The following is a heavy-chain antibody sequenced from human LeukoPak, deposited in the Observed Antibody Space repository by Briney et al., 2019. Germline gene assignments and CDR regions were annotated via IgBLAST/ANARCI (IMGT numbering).Heavy chain of an antibody. Sequence: GGSLRLSCAASGFTFSTYTMNWVRQAPGKGLEWMSSISSTTSTIYYADSVKGRFTISRDNAKNSLYLQMNSLRDEDTAVYYCARSRQSDYWGQGTLVTVSS. V-gene: IGHV3-48*02. CDR1: GFTFSTYT. CDR2: ISSTTSTI. CDR3: ARSRQSDY. J-gene: IGHJ4*02.